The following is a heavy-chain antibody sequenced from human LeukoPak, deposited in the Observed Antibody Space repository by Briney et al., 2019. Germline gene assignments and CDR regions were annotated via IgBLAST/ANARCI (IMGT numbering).Heavy chain of an antibody. CDR2: INPNSGGT. Sequence: ASVKVSCKASGYTFTGYYMHWVRQAPGQGLEWMGWINPNSGGTNYAQKFQGRVTMTRDTSISTAYMELSRLRSDDTAVYYCARDVGTSPMPDAFDIWGQGTMVTVSS. CDR3: ARDVGTSPMPDAFDI. J-gene: IGHJ3*02. D-gene: IGHD2-2*01. CDR1: GYTFTGYY. V-gene: IGHV1-2*02.